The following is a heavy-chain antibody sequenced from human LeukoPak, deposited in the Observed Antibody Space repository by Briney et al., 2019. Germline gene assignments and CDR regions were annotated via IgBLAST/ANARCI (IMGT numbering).Heavy chain of an antibody. Sequence: SVTVSFKCSGCTFSICSITWVGQAPAQGLEWLGGLLPLFNTANYAQQFQGGVRITTDASTSTAYMEQSSLRFEETAMYYCARVAPDGYYLDVWGKGTTVTVSS. D-gene: IGHD3-16*01. J-gene: IGHJ6*03. CDR2: LLPLFNTA. V-gene: IGHV1-69*05. CDR3: ARVAPDGYYLDV. CDR1: GCTFSICS.